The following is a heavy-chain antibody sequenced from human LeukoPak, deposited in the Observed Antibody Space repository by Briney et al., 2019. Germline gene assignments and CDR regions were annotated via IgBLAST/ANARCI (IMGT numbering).Heavy chain of an antibody. J-gene: IGHJ5*02. D-gene: IGHD6-13*01. Sequence: PGGSLRLSCAASGFTVSSNDMSWVRQAPGKGLEWVGRIKSKTDGGTTDYAAPVKGRFTISRDDSKNTLYLQMNSLRAEDTAVYYCAKPAQQLVKENWFDPWGQGTLVTVSS. CDR1: GFTVSSND. CDR3: AKPAQQLVKENWFDP. V-gene: IGHV3-15*01. CDR2: IKSKTDGGTT.